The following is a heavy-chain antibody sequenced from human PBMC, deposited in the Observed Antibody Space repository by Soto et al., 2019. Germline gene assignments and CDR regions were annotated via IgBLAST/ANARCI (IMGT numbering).Heavy chain of an antibody. J-gene: IGHJ5*02. V-gene: IGHV2-5*02. CDR2: IYWDDDK. CDR3: ARRYCSSTSCYNWFDP. Sequence: QITLKESGPTVVKPTQTLTLTCTFSGFSLSTSGVGVGWIRQPPGKALEWLALIYWDDDKRYTPSLKSRVTITKDTSKNQVVLTMNNMDPVDTATYYCARRYCSSTSCYNWFDPWGQGTLVTVSS. CDR1: GFSLSTSGVG. D-gene: IGHD2-2*01.